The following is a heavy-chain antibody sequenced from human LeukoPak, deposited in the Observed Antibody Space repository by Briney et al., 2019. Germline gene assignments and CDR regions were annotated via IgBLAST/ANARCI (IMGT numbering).Heavy chain of an antibody. J-gene: IGHJ5*02. CDR1: GYSISSGYY. CDR3: TRDTGTTGEVKFDP. D-gene: IGHD4-17*01. V-gene: IGHV4-38-2*02. Sequence: SETLSLTCTVSGYSISSGYYWGWIRQPPGKGLEWIGSIYHSGSTYYNPSLKSRVTMSVDTSKSQFSLNLMSVTAADTAAYYCTRDTGTTGEVKFDPWGQGTLVTVSS. CDR2: IYHSGST.